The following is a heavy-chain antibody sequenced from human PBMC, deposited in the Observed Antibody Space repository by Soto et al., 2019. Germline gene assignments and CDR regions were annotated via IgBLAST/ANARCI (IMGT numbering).Heavy chain of an antibody. CDR3: ARDGDGRMTTNPYYYYGMDV. CDR1: GGSITNSY. Sequence: SETLSLTCTVSGGSITNSYWSWIRQPPGKGLEWIGYIYYGGSTDYNPSLKSRVTMSGDTSKNQLSLKLNSVAAADTAVYYCARDGDGRMTTNPYYYYGMDVWGPGITVTVSS. V-gene: IGHV4-59*01. J-gene: IGHJ6*02. D-gene: IGHD2-21*02. CDR2: IYYGGST.